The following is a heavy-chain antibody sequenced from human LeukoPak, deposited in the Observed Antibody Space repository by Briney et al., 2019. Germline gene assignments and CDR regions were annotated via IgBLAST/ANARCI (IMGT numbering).Heavy chain of an antibody. V-gene: IGHV3-74*01. CDR3: AKRCVRGWSTDAFDF. CDR1: GFTFSSHW. D-gene: IGHD6-19*01. CDR2: INPVASIT. J-gene: IGHJ3*01. Sequence: GGSLRLSCAASGFTFSSHWFHWVRQAPGKGLVWVSRINPVASITNYADSVKGRFTVSRDNAMNTLYLQINSLRAEDTAVYYCAKRCVRGWSTDAFDFWGQGTMVTVSS.